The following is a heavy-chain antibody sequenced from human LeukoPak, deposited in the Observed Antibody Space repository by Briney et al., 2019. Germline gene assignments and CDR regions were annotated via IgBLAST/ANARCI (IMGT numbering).Heavy chain of an antibody. CDR1: GYTFTSYG. J-gene: IGHJ4*02. D-gene: IGHD6-6*01. CDR3: ARAHYSSSSYYFDY. CDR2: ISAYNGNT. V-gene: IGHV1-18*01. Sequence: AASVKVSCKASGYTFTSYGISWVRQAPGQGLEWMGWISAYNGNTNYAQKLQGRVTMTTDTSTSTAYMELRSLRSDDTAVYYCARAHYSSSSYYFDYWGQGTLVTVSS.